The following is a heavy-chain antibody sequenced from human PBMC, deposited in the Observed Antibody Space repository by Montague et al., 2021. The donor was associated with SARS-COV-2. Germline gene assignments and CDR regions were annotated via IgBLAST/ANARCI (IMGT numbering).Heavy chain of an antibody. Sequence: SLRLSCAASGFSFNANWMHWVRQAPGKGLVWVSGITGDGRNIEYADSVKGRFTISRDNAKGTLYLQMDSLRVEDTAVYYCVRATLYMDVWGEGTTVAVSS. CDR3: VRATLYMDV. V-gene: IGHV3-74*03. J-gene: IGHJ6*03. CDR1: GFSFNANW. CDR2: ITGDGRNI.